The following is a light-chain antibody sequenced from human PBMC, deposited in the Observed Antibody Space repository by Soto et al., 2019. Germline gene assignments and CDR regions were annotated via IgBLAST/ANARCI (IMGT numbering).Light chain of an antibody. V-gene: IGKV3-15*01. Sequence: EILFAQSPATLSLSPCERATVSCRASQSVSSNLAWYQQKPGQAPRLLIYGASTRATGIPARFSGSGSGTEFTLTISSLQSEDFAVYYCQQYNNWPPGTFGQGTKVDIK. J-gene: IGKJ1*01. CDR3: QQYNNWPPGT. CDR1: QSVSSN. CDR2: GAS.